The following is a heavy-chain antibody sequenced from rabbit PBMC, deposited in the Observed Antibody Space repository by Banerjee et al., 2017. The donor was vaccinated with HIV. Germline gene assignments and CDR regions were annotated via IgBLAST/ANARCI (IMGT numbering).Heavy chain of an antibody. Sequence: QSLEESGGDLVKPGASLTLTCTASGFSFSSSYYMCWVRQAPGKGLEWIACIYAGSSGSTYYASWAKGRFTISKTSSTTVTLQMTSLTAGDTATYFCARSGDGSSDGTGFTLWGPGTLVTVS. V-gene: IGHV1S40*01. CDR1: GFSFSSSYY. D-gene: IGHD8-1*01. CDR2: IYAGSSGST. CDR3: ARSGDGSSDGTGFTL. J-gene: IGHJ4*01.